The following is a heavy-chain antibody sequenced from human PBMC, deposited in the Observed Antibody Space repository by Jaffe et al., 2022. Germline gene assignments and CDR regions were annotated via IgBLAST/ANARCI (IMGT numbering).Heavy chain of an antibody. CDR3: TRVGDYDILTGYFSDY. V-gene: IGHV3-49*04. CDR2: IRSKAYGGTT. Sequence: EVQLVESGGGLVQPGRSLRLSCTASGFTFGDYAMSWVRQAPGKGLEWVGFIRSKAYGGTTEYAASVKGRFTISRDDSKSIAYLQMNSLKTEDTAVYYCTRVGDYDILTGYFSDYWGQGTLVTVSS. D-gene: IGHD3-9*01. J-gene: IGHJ4*02. CDR1: GFTFGDYA.